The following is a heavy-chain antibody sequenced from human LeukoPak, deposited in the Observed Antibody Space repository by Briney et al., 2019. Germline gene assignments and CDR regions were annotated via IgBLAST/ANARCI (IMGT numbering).Heavy chain of an antibody. CDR1: GFTFSSYE. Sequence: PGGSLRLSCAASGFTFSSYEMNWLRQAPGKGLEWVSYISSSGTNIYYADSVKGRFTISRDNAKNSLHLQMNSLRAEDTAVYYCARITWIQLWGEDDYWGPGTLVTVSS. CDR3: ARITWIQLWGEDDY. J-gene: IGHJ4*02. V-gene: IGHV3-48*03. CDR2: ISSSGTNI. D-gene: IGHD5-18*01.